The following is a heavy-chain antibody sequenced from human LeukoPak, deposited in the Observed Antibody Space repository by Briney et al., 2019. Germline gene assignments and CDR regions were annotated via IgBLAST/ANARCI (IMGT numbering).Heavy chain of an antibody. V-gene: IGHV4-30-4*01. CDR2: IYYSGST. CDR3: ARVGTMVRGVLYYYYYGMDV. Sequence: PSQTLSLTCTVSGGSISSGDYYWSWIRQPPGKGLEWIGYIYYSGSTYYNPSLKSRVTISVDTSKNQFSLKPSSVTAADTAVYYCARVGTMVRGVLYYYYYGMDVWGKGTTVTVSS. J-gene: IGHJ6*04. CDR1: GGSISSGDYY. D-gene: IGHD3-10*01.